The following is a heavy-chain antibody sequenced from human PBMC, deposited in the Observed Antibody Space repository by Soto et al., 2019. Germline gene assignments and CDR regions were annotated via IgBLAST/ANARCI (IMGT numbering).Heavy chain of an antibody. J-gene: IGHJ4*02. CDR3: ARCEIDIFPYFDY. V-gene: IGHV1-3*01. CDR1: GYTFTSYA. Sequence: ASVNVSCKASGYTFTSYAMHWVRQAPGQRLEWMGWINAGNGNTKYSQKFQGRVTITRDTSASTAYMELSSLRSEDTAVYYCARCEIDIFPYFDYWGQGTLVTSPQ. D-gene: IGHD3-9*01. CDR2: INAGNGNT.